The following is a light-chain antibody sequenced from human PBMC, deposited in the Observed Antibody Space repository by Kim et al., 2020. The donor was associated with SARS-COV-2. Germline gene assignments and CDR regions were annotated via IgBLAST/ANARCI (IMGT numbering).Light chain of an antibody. CDR3: QVWDSSSDHVV. J-gene: IGLJ2*01. V-gene: IGLV3-21*03. Sequence: APGKSDRITCGGNNIGSKSVHWYQQKPGQAPVLVVYDDSDRPSGIPERFSGSNSGNTATLTISRVEAGDEADYYCQVWDSSSDHVVFGGGTKLTVL. CDR2: DDS. CDR1: NIGSKS.